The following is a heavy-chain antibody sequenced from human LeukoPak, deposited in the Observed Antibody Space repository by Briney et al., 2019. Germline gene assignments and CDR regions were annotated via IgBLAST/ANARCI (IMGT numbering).Heavy chain of an antibody. V-gene: IGHV3-21*04. J-gene: IGHJ3*02. D-gene: IGHD3-9*01. CDR3: AKFSYYDILTGYPDAFDI. CDR1: GFTFSSYS. CDR2: ISSSSSYI. Sequence: GGSLRLSCAASGFTFSSYSMNWVRQAPGKGLEWVSSISSSSSYIYYADSVKGRFTISRDNAKNSLYLQMNSLRAEDTAVYYCAKFSYYDILTGYPDAFDIWGQGTMVTVSS.